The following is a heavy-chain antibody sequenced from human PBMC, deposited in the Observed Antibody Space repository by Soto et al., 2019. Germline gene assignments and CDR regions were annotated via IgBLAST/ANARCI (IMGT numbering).Heavy chain of an antibody. J-gene: IGHJ4*02. CDR3: ARALLHTLVVPDFDY. CDR2: ISSYNGIT. D-gene: IGHD2-8*02. Sequence: QVLLVQSGAEVTKPGASLKVSCKASGYTFLTYGLTWVRQAPGEGLEWMGWISSYNGITNYARQFQGRVTMTADTSTNTGYMELRDLRSDDTAVYFCARALLHTLVVPDFDYWGQGTLATVSS. CDR1: GYTFLTYG. V-gene: IGHV1-18*01.